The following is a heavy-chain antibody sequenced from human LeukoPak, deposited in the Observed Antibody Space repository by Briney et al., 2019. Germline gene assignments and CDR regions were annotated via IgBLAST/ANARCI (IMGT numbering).Heavy chain of an antibody. CDR2: ISGSGGST. V-gene: IGHV3-23*01. D-gene: IGHD3-22*01. Sequence: GGSLRLSCAASGFTFRSYAMSWGRQAPGKGLEWVSAISGSGGSTYYADSVKGRFTISRDDSKNTLYLQMNSLRAEDTAVHYCAKDFEDVSGVYYYDSSGYYFDYWGQGTLVTVSS. CDR3: AKDFEDVSGVYYYDSSGYYFDY. CDR1: GFTFRSYA. J-gene: IGHJ4*02.